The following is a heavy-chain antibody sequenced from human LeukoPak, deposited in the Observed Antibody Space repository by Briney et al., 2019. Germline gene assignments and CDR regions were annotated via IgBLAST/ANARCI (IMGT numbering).Heavy chain of an antibody. CDR2: IYSGGST. D-gene: IGHD2-2*01. Sequence: GGSLRLSCAASGFTVSSNYMSWVRQAPGKGLEWVSVIYSGGSTYYADSVKGRFTISRDNSKNTLYLQMNSLRAEDTAVYYCARWAFDSLGVVVPAAIWAFDIWGQGTMVTVSS. CDR3: ARWAFDSLGVVVPAAIWAFDI. J-gene: IGHJ3*02. V-gene: IGHV3-53*01. CDR1: GFTVSSNY.